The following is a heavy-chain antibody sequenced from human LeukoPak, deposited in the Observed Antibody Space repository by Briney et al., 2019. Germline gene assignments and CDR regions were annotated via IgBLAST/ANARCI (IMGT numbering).Heavy chain of an antibody. Sequence: PSETLSLTRTVSGGSISSYYWSWIRQPPGKGLEWIGYIYYSGSTNYNPSLKSRVTISVDTSKNQFSLKLSSVTAADTAVYYCARDLGYSSSAPRDYYGMDVWGQGTTVTVSS. D-gene: IGHD6-13*01. CDR3: ARDLGYSSSAPRDYYGMDV. J-gene: IGHJ6*02. V-gene: IGHV4-59*01. CDR1: GGSISSYY. CDR2: IYYSGST.